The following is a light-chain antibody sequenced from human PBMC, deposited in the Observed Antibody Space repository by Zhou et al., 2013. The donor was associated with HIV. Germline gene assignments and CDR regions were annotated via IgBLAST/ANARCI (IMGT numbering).Light chain of an antibody. J-gene: IGKJ5*01. V-gene: IGKV1D-16*01. Sequence: DIQMTQSPSSVSASVGDRITITCRASQGISKWLAWYQQKPGKAPKLLIYGASSLQSGVPSRFSGSRSGSEFTLTISSLQPDDSATYYCQQYNTYPFTFGQGTRLEI. CDR3: QQYNTYPFT. CDR1: QGISKW. CDR2: GAS.